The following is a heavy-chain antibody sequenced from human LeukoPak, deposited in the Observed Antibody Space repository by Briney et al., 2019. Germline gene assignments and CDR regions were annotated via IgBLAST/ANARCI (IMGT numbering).Heavy chain of an antibody. D-gene: IGHD3-10*01. J-gene: IGHJ4*02. CDR3: AKEGVVRGVKALGY. CDR2: ISGSGGST. V-gene: IGHV3-23*01. Sequence: GGSLRLSCAASGFTFSSYAMSWVRQAPGRGLEWVSVISGSGGSTYYADSVKGRFTISRDNSKNTLYLQMNSLRAEDTAVYYCAKEGVVRGVKALGYWGQGTLVTVSS. CDR1: GFTFSSYA.